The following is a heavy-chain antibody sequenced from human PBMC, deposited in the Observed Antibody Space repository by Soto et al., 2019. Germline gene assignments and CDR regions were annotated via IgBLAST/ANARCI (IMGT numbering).Heavy chain of an antibody. D-gene: IGHD6-19*01. CDR2: ISNDGGNT. Sequence: QVQLVESGGGVVQPGTPLKLSCAASEFTFSSYTMYWVRQAPGKGLEWVAGISNDGGNTYYPDSVKGRFTISRDNSETTLYLEKNSLRAEDTSLYYCAREWIISVAALGYWGEGTLVTVSS. J-gene: IGHJ4*02. CDR3: AREWIISVAALGY. V-gene: IGHV3-30-3*01. CDR1: EFTFSSYT.